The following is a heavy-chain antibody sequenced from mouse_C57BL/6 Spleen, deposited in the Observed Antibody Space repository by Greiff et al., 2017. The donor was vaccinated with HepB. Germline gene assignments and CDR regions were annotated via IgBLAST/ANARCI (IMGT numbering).Heavy chain of an antibody. CDR2: IYPGDGDT. J-gene: IGHJ3*01. CDR1: GYAFSSSW. Sequence: VQLQQSGPELVKPGASVKISCKASGYAFSSSWMNWVKQRPGKGLEWIGRIYPGDGDTNYNGKFKGKATLTADKSSSTAYMQLSSLTSEDSAVYFCARGDLLLTPFAYWGQGTLVTVSA. CDR3: ARGDLLLTPFAY. D-gene: IGHD2-1*01. V-gene: IGHV1-82*01.